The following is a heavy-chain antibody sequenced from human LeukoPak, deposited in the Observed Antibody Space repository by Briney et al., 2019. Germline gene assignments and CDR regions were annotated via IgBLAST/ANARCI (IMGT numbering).Heavy chain of an antibody. D-gene: IGHD3-10*01. J-gene: IGHJ6*02. CDR3: VRDRYYGSGSFYQMDV. CDR2: INPSSGGT. Sequence: GASVKVSCKASGYTFIGYYMHWVRQAPGQGLEWMGWINPSSGGTDYEQKFQGRVTMTRDTSISTAYMELSRLRSDDTAVYYCVRDRYYGSGSFYQMDVWGQGTTVTVSS. CDR1: GYTFIGYY. V-gene: IGHV1-2*02.